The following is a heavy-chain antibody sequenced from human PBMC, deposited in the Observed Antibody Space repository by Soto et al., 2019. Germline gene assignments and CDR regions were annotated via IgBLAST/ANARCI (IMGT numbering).Heavy chain of an antibody. D-gene: IGHD2-8*01. V-gene: IGHV3-30*04. CDR2: MSFDGTYK. Sequence: QVQLLESGGGVAQPGRSLRLSCAASGFSFSQHAMHWVRQAPGKGLEWVAVMSFDGTYKHYADSVRGRFTISRDNSKNTLFLQLDSLRPAYTGAYYCARGLTNSKGGMDILGQGTTVSVSS. J-gene: IGHJ6*02. CDR1: GFSFSQHA. CDR3: ARGLTNSKGGMDI.